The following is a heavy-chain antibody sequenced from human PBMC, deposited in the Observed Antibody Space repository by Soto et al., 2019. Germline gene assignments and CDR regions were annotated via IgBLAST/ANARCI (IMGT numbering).Heavy chain of an antibody. J-gene: IGHJ6*02. CDR3: AKDGPGGITIFGVVNPAMDV. V-gene: IGHV3-30*18. CDR1: GFTFSSYG. D-gene: IGHD3-3*01. CDR2: ISYDGSNR. Sequence: QVQLVESGGGVVQPGRSLRLSCAASGFTFSSYGMHWVRQAPGKGLERVAVISYDGSNRYYADSVKGRFTISRDNSKNTLYLQMNSLRAQDTAVYYCAKDGPGGITIFGVVNPAMDVWGQGTTVTVSS.